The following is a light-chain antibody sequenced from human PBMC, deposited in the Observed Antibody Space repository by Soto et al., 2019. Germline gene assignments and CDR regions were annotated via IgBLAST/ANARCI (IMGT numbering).Light chain of an antibody. CDR1: QSVSSSY. Sequence: EIVLTQSPGTLSLSPGERATLSCRASQSVSSSYLAWYQQKPGQAPRLLIYGASSRATGIPDRFSGSGSGTDFTITISSLEPEDFAVYYCQQYGRSPYTFGQGTKLEIK. CDR2: GAS. V-gene: IGKV3-20*01. CDR3: QQYGRSPYT. J-gene: IGKJ2*01.